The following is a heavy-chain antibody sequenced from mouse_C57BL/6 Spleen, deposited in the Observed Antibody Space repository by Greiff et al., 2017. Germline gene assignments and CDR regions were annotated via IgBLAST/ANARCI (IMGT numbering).Heavy chain of an antibody. CDR1: GFTFSDYY. Sequence: DVKLVESEGGLVQPGSSMKLSCTASGFTFSDYYMAWVRQVPEKGLEWVANINYDGSSTYYLDSLKSRFIISRDNAKNILYLQMSSLKSEDTATYYCARDNYGWYFDVWGTGTTVTVSS. CDR2: INYDGSST. V-gene: IGHV5-16*01. J-gene: IGHJ1*03. CDR3: ARDNYGWYFDV. D-gene: IGHD1-1*01.